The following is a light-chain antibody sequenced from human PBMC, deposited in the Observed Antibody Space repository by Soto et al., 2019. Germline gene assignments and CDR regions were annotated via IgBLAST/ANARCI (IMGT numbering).Light chain of an antibody. CDR2: DAS. CDR3: HQSASSPLT. J-gene: IGKJ1*01. CDR1: QTVGSNY. Sequence: EIVLTQSPGTLSLSPGERATLSCRASQTVGSNYLDWYQQKPGQAPRLLIYDASSRATGIPDRFSGSGSGTDLTLTFSRLEPEDFAVYYCHQSASSPLTFGQGTKVEIK. V-gene: IGKV3-20*01.